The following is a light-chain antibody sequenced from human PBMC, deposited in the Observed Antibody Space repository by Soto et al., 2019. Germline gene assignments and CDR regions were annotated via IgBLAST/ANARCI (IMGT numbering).Light chain of an antibody. Sequence: EIVLAQSPGTPSLSPGERAALSCRASQTVSSTYLAWYQQKPGQPPRLLIYDASSRATGIPDRFSGSGSGTDFTLTISRLEPEDFAVYYCQHYGTSPHFGGGTKVEIK. CDR2: DAS. V-gene: IGKV3-20*01. J-gene: IGKJ4*01. CDR3: QHYGTSPH. CDR1: QTVSSTY.